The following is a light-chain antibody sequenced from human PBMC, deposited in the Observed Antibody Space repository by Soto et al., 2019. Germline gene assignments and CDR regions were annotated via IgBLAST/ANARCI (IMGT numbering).Light chain of an antibody. J-gene: IGKJ1*01. CDR1: QSVSGSD. CDR3: HQYGISPPT. Sequence: GLTQSPGTLSLSPGERATLSCRASQSVSGSDLAWYQQKPGQAPRLLISGVSNRATGTPDRFSGSGSGTDFTLTISSLEPEDFAVFYCHQYGISPPTFGPGTKVDIK. V-gene: IGKV3-20*01. CDR2: GVS.